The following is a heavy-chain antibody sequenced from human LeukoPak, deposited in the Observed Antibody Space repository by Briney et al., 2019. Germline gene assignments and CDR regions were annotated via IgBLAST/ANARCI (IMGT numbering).Heavy chain of an antibody. CDR1: GFPFSTSA. CDR3: AKDLSLVPAAVPFDI. V-gene: IGHV3-23*01. J-gene: IGHJ3*02. Sequence: GGSLRLFCAASGFPFSTSAMTWAPQPPGKAGEWVSGNTDYADSMKGRFTISRENSKNTLYLQMNSLRAEGTAVYYCAKDLSLVPAAVPFDIWGQGTMVTVSS. CDR2: NT. D-gene: IGHD2-2*01.